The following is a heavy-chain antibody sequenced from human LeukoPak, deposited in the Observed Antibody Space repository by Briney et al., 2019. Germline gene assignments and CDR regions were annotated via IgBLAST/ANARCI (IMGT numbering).Heavy chain of an antibody. CDR2: INPSGGST. Sequence: ASVKVSCKASGYTFTSYYMHWVRQAPGQGLEWMGIINPSGGSTSYAQKFQGRVTITKDTSTSTVYMELSSLTSEDTAVYYCARAGWYSSSWYGDAFDIWGQGTMVTVSS. J-gene: IGHJ3*02. CDR1: GYTFTSYY. D-gene: IGHD6-13*01. CDR3: ARAGWYSSSWYGDAFDI. V-gene: IGHV1-46*01.